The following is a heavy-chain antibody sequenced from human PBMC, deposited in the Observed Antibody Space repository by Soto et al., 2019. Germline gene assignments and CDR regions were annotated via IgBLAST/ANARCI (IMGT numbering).Heavy chain of an antibody. Sequence: EELLLESGGGLVQPGGSLRLSCVTSGFTFSIYAMSWVRQAPGKGLEWVSGVSGSGDTTYYADSVKGRFTISRDNSKNTLYLQMNSLRAEDTAVYYCARDVSSGWYRGGMDVWGQGTTVTVSS. J-gene: IGHJ6*02. D-gene: IGHD6-19*01. V-gene: IGHV3-23*01. CDR2: VSGSGDTT. CDR1: GFTFSIYA. CDR3: ARDVSSGWYRGGMDV.